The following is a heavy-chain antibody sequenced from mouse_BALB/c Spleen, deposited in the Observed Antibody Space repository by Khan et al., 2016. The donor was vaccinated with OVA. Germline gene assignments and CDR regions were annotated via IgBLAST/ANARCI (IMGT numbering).Heavy chain of an antibody. V-gene: IGHV1-4*01. Sequence: LQESGAELARPGASVKMSCKASGYTFTSYTMHWIKQRPGQGLEWIGYINPSNDYTNYNQNFKDKATLIVDKSSSTAYMQLSRLTSEDSAVXYCVREGAYHRSDGWFAFWGQGTLVTVSA. CDR2: INPSNDYT. CDR3: VREGAYHRSDGWFAF. D-gene: IGHD2-14*01. J-gene: IGHJ3*01. CDR1: GYTFTSYT.